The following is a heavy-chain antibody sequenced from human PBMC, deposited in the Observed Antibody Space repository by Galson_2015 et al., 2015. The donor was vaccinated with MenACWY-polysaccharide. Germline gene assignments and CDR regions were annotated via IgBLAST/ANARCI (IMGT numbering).Heavy chain of an antibody. D-gene: IGHD3-3*01. Sequence: PALVKPTQTLTLTCTFSGFSLSTSKVGVGWVRQPPGKALEWLAVVFWDDDKRYNPSLKSRVTITKDTSKSQVALKMTNMEPEDTATYYCAHRLSGTEWYVYFFDYWGQGTLVTVSS. CDR3: AHRLSGTEWYVYFFDY. CDR1: GFSLSTSKVG. V-gene: IGHV2-5*02. J-gene: IGHJ4*02. CDR2: VFWDDDK.